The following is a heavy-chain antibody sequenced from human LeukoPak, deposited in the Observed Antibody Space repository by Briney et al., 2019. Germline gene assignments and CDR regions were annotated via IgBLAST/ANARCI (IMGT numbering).Heavy chain of an antibody. Sequence: GGSLRLSCAASGFTFSSYSMNWVRQAPGKGLEWVSSISSSSSYIYYADSVKGRFTISRDNAKNSLYLQMNSLRAEDTAVYYCAKDRGYGDYFAGFDYWGQGTLVTVSS. CDR3: AKDRGYGDYFAGFDY. J-gene: IGHJ4*02. CDR1: GFTFSSYS. CDR2: ISSSSSYI. V-gene: IGHV3-21*04. D-gene: IGHD4-17*01.